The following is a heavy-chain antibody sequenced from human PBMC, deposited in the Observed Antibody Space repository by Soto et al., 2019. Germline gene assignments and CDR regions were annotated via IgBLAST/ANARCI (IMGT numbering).Heavy chain of an antibody. V-gene: IGHV1-69*06. CDR3: AREGFSNVWFDP. J-gene: IGHJ5*02. CDR1: GGTFSSYA. Sequence: GASVTVSCKASGGTFSSYAISCVRQARGQGLEWMGSVISTFGSAIYSQHFQGRVTISADTASSTAYMELRTLRSEDTGVYYCAREGFSNVWFDPWGQGTLVTVSS. CDR2: VISTFGSA. D-gene: IGHD4-4*01.